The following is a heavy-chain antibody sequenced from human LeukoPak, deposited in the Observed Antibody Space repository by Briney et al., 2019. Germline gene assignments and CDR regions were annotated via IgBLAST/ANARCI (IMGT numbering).Heavy chain of an antibody. V-gene: IGHV3-7*01. CDR1: GFTFSSYW. CDR2: MKLDGSEE. J-gene: IGHJ5*02. CDR3: ARWARYCSSGSCYSWFDP. Sequence: GGSLRLSCAASGFTFSSYWMSWVRQAPGKGLEWVANMKLDGSEEYYVDSVKGGFTISSDNAKNSLYLQMNSLRVDDTPVYYCARWARYCSSGSCYSWFDPWGQGTLVTVSS. D-gene: IGHD2-15*01.